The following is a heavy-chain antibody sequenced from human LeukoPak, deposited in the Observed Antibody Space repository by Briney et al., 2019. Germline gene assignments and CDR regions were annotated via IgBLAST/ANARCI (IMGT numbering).Heavy chain of an antibody. CDR3: ARRSGVGASPFDY. D-gene: IGHD1-26*01. CDR1: GGSISSSSYY. V-gene: IGHV4-39*01. Sequence: PSETLSLTCTVSGGSISSSSYYWGWIRQPPGMGLEWIGTIYYSGSTYYNPSLKSRVTISVDTSKNQFSLKLSSVTAADTAVYFCARRSGVGASPFDYWGQGTLVTVSS. J-gene: IGHJ4*02. CDR2: IYYSGST.